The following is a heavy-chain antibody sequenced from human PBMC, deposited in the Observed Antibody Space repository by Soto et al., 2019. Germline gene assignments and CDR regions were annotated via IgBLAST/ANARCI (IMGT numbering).Heavy chain of an antibody. D-gene: IGHD2-2*01. J-gene: IGHJ4*02. CDR2: IYHSGST. V-gene: IGHV4-30-2*01. CDR1: GGSISIGGYS. CDR3: ARGGYQLLLLRFARAVWDY. Sequence: PSETLSLTCAVSGGSISIGGYSWSGIRQPPGKGLEWIGYIYHSGSTYYNPSLKSRVTISVDRSKNQFSLKLSSVTAADTAVYYCARGGYQLLLLRFARAVWDYWGQGTLVTVSS.